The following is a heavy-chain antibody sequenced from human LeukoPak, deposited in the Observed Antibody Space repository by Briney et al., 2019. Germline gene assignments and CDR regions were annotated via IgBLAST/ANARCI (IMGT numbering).Heavy chain of an antibody. V-gene: IGHV4-4*02. D-gene: IGHD4-23*01. CDR1: GGSISSSNW. Sequence: SGTLSLTCAVSGGSISSSNWWSWVRQPPGKGLEWIGEIHHSGSTNYNPSLKSRVTISVDKSKNQFSLKLSSVTAADTAVYYCARAPYYGGRTPPNWFDPWGQGTLVTVSS. J-gene: IGHJ5*02. CDR3: ARAPYYGGRTPPNWFDP. CDR2: IHHSGST.